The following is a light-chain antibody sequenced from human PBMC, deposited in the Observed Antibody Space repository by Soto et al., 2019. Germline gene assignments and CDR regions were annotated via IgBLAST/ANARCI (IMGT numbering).Light chain of an antibody. CDR3: CSFTGGITHYV. CDR1: SRDVGGYNY. V-gene: IGLV2-14*01. CDR2: EVT. Sequence: QSALTQPASVSGSPGQSITISCTGTSRDVGGYNYVSWYQQYPGKAPKLMIYEVTHWPSGVSTRFSGSKSGNTASLAISGLQAEDEADYFCCSFTGGITHYVFGTGTKLTVL. J-gene: IGLJ1*01.